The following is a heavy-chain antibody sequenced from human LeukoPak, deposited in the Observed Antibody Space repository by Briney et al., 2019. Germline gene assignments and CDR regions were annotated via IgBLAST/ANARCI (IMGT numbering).Heavy chain of an antibody. D-gene: IGHD3-22*01. CDR3: ARDGVSDYYDSSGYDY. CDR2: ISSSSSYI. Sequence: GGSLRLSCAASGSTFSSYSMNWVRQAPGKGLEWVSSISSSSSYIYYADSVKGRFTISRDNAKNSLYLQMNSLRAEDTAVYYCARDGVSDYYDSSGYDYWGQGTLVTVSS. V-gene: IGHV3-21*01. CDR1: GSTFSSYS. J-gene: IGHJ4*02.